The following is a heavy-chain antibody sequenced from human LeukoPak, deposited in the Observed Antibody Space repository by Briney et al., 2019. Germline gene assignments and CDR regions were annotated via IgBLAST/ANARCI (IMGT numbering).Heavy chain of an antibody. CDR2: IYHSGST. V-gene: IGHV4-38-2*01. CDR1: GYSISSGYY. Sequence: SETLSLTCAVSGYSISSGYYWGWIRQPPAKGLEWIGSIYHSGSTYYNPSLKSRVTISVDTSKNQFSLKLSSVTAADTAVYYCARTTVNIAAAGTNYNWFDPWGQGTLVTVSS. J-gene: IGHJ5*02. D-gene: IGHD6-13*01. CDR3: ARTTVNIAAAGTNYNWFDP.